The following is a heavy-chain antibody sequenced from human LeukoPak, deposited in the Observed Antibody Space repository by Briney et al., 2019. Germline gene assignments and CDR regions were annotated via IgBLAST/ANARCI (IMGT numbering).Heavy chain of an antibody. D-gene: IGHD3-16*02. Sequence: SETLSLTCTVSGGSISSYYWNWIRQPAGKGLEWIGRIYIGGSTNYNPSLKSRVTMSGDTSKSQFSLKLSSVTAADTAVYYCAREVDRSGRWFDPWGQGTLVTVSS. V-gene: IGHV4-4*07. CDR1: GGSISSYY. CDR3: AREVDRSGRWFDP. J-gene: IGHJ5*02. CDR2: IYIGGST.